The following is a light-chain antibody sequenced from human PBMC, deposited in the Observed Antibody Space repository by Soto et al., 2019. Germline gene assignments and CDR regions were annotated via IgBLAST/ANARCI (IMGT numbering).Light chain of an antibody. CDR1: QSVSSY. CDR2: GVS. J-gene: IGKJ1*01. CDR3: QQSYGSPST. Sequence: DIQMTQSPSSLSASIGDRVTITCRASQSVSSYLNWYQQKPGRAPKLLIYGVSNLQSGAPSRFSRSGSGADLTLTVSSLQTEDFAIYYCQQSYGSPSTFGQGTQVEIK. V-gene: IGKV1-39*01.